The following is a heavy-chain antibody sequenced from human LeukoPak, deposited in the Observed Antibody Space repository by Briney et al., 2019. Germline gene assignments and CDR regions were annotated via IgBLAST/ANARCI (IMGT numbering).Heavy chain of an antibody. V-gene: IGHV3-74*01. Sequence: PGGSLRLSCAASGFTLSSYWMQWVRQVPGKGLVWVSRINSDGSGTTYADSVKGRFTISRDNAKNTLYLRMSSLRAEDTAVYYCGRDYFGSVDYWGQGTLVTVSS. D-gene: IGHD2/OR15-2a*01. CDR2: INSDGSGT. CDR3: GRDYFGSVDY. J-gene: IGHJ4*02. CDR1: GFTLSSYW.